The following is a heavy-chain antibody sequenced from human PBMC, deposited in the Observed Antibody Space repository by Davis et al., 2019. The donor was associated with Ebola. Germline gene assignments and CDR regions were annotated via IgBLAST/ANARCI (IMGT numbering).Heavy chain of an antibody. CDR3: ARDYDSNGYYDY. Sequence: PGGSLRLSCAASGFTFSDYGMHWVRQAPGKGLEWVAVIWYDGSNKYYADSVKGRFTISRDDSKNTLYLQMNSLRAEDTALYYCARDYDSNGYYDYWGQGTLVTVSS. J-gene: IGHJ4*02. D-gene: IGHD3-22*01. V-gene: IGHV3-33*01. CDR2: IWYDGSNK. CDR1: GFTFSDYG.